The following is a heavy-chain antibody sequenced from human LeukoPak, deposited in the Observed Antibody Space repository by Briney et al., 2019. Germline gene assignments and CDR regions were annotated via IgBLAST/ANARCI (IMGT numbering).Heavy chain of an antibody. D-gene: IGHD6-19*01. CDR3: AGIWYSSGYYFDY. CDR2: IYDTGTT. CDR1: GDSISSHY. V-gene: IGHV4-59*11. Sequence: SETLSLTCTVSGDSISSHYWSWIRQPPGKGLEWIAYIYDTGTTVSNPSLKSRVSMSLDRSKNEFSLQLTSVTAADTAVYYCAGIWYSSGYYFDYWGQGTRSPSPQ. J-gene: IGHJ4*02.